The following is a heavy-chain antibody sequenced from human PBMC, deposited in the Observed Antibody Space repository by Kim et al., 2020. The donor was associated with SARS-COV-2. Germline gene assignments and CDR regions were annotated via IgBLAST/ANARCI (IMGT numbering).Heavy chain of an antibody. CDR3: ARSRQKKDYYYYGMDV. J-gene: IGHJ6*02. Sequence: SETLSLTCTVSGGSISSYYWSWIRQPPGKGLEWIGYIYYSGSTNYNPSLKSRVTISVDTSKNQFSLKLSSVTAADTAVYYCARSRQKKDYYYYGMDVWGQGTTVTVSS. V-gene: IGHV4-59*13. CDR1: GGSISSYY. CDR2: IYYSGST.